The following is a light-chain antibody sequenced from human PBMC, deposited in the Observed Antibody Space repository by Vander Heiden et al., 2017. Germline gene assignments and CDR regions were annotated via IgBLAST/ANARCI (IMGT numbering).Light chain of an antibody. J-gene: IGKJ2*01. V-gene: IGKV3D-7*01. CDR1: QSVSSSY. Sequence: EIVMTQSPATLSLSPGERATLSCRASQSVSSSYLSWYQQKPGQAPRLLIYGASTSFTGIPARFSGSGSGTDFTLTISSLQPEDFAVYYCHQDDTLPPTFGQGTKMXIK. CDR2: GAS. CDR3: HQDDTLPPT.